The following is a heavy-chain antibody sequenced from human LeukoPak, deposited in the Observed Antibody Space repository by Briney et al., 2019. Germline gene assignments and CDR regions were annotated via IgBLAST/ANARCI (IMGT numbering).Heavy chain of an antibody. CDR2: IIPIFGTA. D-gene: IGHD3-22*01. CDR3: AKDRPNYHESNGHYYRPNGDY. CDR1: GGTFSSYA. V-gene: IGHV1-69*05. Sequence: SVKVSCKASGGTFSSYAISWVRQAPGQGLEWIGRIIPIFGTANYAQKFQGRVTITTDESTSTAYMELSSLRSEDTAVYYCAKDRPNYHESNGHYYRPNGDYWGQGTLVTVSS. J-gene: IGHJ4*02.